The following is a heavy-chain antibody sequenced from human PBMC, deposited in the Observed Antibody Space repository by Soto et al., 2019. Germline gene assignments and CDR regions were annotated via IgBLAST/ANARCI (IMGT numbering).Heavy chain of an antibody. CDR2: ISYSGST. CDR1: GGSISSYY. J-gene: IGHJ4*02. D-gene: IGHD2-21*01. Sequence: QVQLQESGPGLVKPSETLSLTCTVSGGSISSYYWNWIRQSPGQGLEWIGYISYSGSTNYNPSLKSRGTISVDTSKNQFSLRLSSVTAADTAVYYCARGEMGPVIFDYWGQGTLVTVSS. V-gene: IGHV4-59*01. CDR3: ARGEMGPVIFDY.